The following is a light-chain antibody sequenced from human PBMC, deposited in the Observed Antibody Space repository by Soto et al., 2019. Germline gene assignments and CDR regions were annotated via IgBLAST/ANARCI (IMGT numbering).Light chain of an antibody. Sequence: EIVLTQSPGTLSLSPGERATLSCRASQSVSSSYLAWYQQKPGQAPRLLIYGASSRATGIPDRFSGSGSGKDFTLTIRRVGPEVFAVYYCQQYGSSPRTFGLGTKGDIK. CDR1: QSVSSSY. V-gene: IGKV3-20*01. J-gene: IGKJ3*01. CDR3: QQYGSSPRT. CDR2: GAS.